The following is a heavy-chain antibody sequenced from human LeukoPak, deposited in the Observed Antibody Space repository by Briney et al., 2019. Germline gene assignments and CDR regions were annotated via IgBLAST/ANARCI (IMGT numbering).Heavy chain of an antibody. V-gene: IGHV4-34*01. CDR3: ARGPSYYYDSSGYYVYYYYGMDV. CDR2: ISHSGST. Sequence: PSETLSLTCAVYGGSFSGYYWSWIRQPPGKGLEWIGEISHSGSTNYNPSLKSRVTISVDTSKNQFSLKLSSVTAADTAVYYCARGPSYYYDSSGYYVYYYYGMDVWGQGTTVTASS. J-gene: IGHJ6*02. CDR1: GGSFSGYY. D-gene: IGHD3-22*01.